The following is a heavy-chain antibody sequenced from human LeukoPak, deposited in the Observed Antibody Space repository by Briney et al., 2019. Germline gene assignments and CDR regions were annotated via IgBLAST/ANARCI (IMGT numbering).Heavy chain of an antibody. CDR3: ARHGIIGTKTFDY. J-gene: IGHJ4*02. V-gene: IGHV4-34*01. CDR1: GVSFSGYY. Sequence: KPSETLSLTCAVYGVSFSGYYWSWIRQPPGKGLEWIGEINHSGSTNYNPSLKSRVTISVDTSKNQFSLKLSSVTAADTAVYYCARHGIIGTKTFDYWGQGTLVTVSS. D-gene: IGHD1-20*01. CDR2: INHSGST.